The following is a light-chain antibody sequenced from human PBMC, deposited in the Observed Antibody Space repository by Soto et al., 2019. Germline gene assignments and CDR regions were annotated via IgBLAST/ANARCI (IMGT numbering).Light chain of an antibody. V-gene: IGKV4-1*01. CDR2: WAS. J-gene: IGKJ1*01. CDR1: QSVLYSSNNKNY. CDR3: QQYYSPWT. Sequence: DIVMTQSPDSLAVSLGERATINCKSSQSVLYSSNNKNYLAWYQQKPGQPPKLLIYWASTRESGVPDRFSASGSGTDFTHTTSSLQAEDGAVYYCQQYYSPWTFGQGTKVKLK.